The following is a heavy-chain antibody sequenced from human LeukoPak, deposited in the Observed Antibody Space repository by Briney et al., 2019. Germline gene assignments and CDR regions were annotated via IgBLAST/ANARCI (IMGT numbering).Heavy chain of an antibody. J-gene: IGHJ5*02. CDR1: GFTFSSYA. D-gene: IGHD6-13*01. CDR3: GKRPRIAGPGNGDWFDP. Sequence: GGSLRLSCAASGFTFSSYAMSWVRQAPGKGLEWVSAISGTGGSTYYADSVKGRFTISRDNSKNTLYLQMNNLRAEDTAVYYCGKRPRIAGPGNGDWFDPWGQGTLVTVSS. CDR2: ISGTGGST. V-gene: IGHV3-23*01.